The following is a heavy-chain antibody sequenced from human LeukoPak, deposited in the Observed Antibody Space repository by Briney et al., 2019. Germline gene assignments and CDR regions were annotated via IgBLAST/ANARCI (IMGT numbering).Heavy chain of an antibody. CDR2: SSGSGGST. D-gene: IGHD4-17*01. CDR3: AKDQSCDYALGACDI. Sequence: GGSLRLSCAASGFTFSSYAMSWVRQAPGKGLEWVSASSGSGGSTYYADSVKGRFTISRDNSTNKLYLQMNSLRAEDTAVYYCAKDQSCDYALGACDIWGQGTMFTVSS. CDR1: GFTFSSYA. V-gene: IGHV3-23*01. J-gene: IGHJ3*02.